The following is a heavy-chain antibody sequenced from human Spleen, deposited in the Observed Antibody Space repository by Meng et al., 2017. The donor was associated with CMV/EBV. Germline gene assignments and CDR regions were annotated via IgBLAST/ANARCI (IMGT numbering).Heavy chain of an antibody. Sequence: DVLLVWWGAVLFKPGGSLRLSCAGSGFHFNIYWMNWVRQGPGKGLVWVSRINPDGTGRSYADFVGGRFTISRDNAKNTLYLQMDSLRVDDTGVFFCVRGVAESLGWEMGFWGQGVLVTVSS. D-gene: IGHD5-24*01. V-gene: IGHV3-74*01. CDR1: GFHFNIYW. CDR2: INPDGTGR. CDR3: VRGVAESLGWEMGF. J-gene: IGHJ4*02.